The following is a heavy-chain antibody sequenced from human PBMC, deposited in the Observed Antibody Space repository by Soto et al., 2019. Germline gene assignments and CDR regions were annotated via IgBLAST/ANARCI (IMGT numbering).Heavy chain of an antibody. D-gene: IGHD1-26*01. J-gene: IGHJ4*02. Sequence: GESLKISCQASGYSFRSYWISWVRQMPGRGLEWLGRIDGGDSYTKYNPSFEGRVTMSLDESISTAYLQWSSLKASDTATYFCAGHYYSTAASDYWGQGTVVTVSS. CDR3: AGHYYSTAASDY. V-gene: IGHV5-10-1*01. CDR1: GYSFRSYW. CDR2: IDGGDSYT.